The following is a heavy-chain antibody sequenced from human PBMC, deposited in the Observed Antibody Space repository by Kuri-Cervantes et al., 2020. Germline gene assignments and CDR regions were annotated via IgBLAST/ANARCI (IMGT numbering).Heavy chain of an antibody. V-gene: IGHV3-48*01. CDR2: ITSDGRRT. J-gene: IGHJ5*02. CDR3: AKEGYYYDSTGHNWFDP. D-gene: IGHD3-22*01. CDR1: GFNVSPYT. Sequence: GGSLRLSCAASGFNVSPYTMHWVRQAPGKGLEWISSITSDGRRTFYADSVKGRVTISRDNAKNSLFLQMSRPRVEDTAVYYCAKEGYYYDSTGHNWFDPWGQGTLVTVSS.